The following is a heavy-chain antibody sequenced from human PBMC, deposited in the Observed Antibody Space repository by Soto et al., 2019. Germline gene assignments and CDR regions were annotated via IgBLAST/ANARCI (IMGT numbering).Heavy chain of an antibody. D-gene: IGHD3-3*01. CDR3: ARSPPQIRFLLLWFDP. Sequence: KTSETLSLTCTVSGGFISTYFWSWIRQVPGKGPEWIGYIFYNGTTNYNPSLKSRVTMSGDTSKNQFSLKLNSVTAADTAVYYCARSPPQIRFLLLWFDPWGPGTQVTVSS. J-gene: IGHJ5*02. V-gene: IGHV4-59*01. CDR1: GGFISTYF. CDR2: IFYNGTT.